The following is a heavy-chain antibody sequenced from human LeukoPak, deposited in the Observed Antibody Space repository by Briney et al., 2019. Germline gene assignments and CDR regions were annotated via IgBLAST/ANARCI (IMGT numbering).Heavy chain of an antibody. CDR3: AKQGSGWLSFDN. J-gene: IGHJ4*02. CDR2: IYPGDSDS. CDR1: GYSFTNYW. D-gene: IGHD6-19*01. V-gene: IGHV5-51*01. Sequence: GESLKISCKGSGYSFTNYWIVRVRQMPGKGLEWMGIIYPGDSDSRYNPSFQGQVTFSADKSINTAYLQWNSLKASDTAIYYCAKQGSGWLSFDNWGQGTLVTVSS.